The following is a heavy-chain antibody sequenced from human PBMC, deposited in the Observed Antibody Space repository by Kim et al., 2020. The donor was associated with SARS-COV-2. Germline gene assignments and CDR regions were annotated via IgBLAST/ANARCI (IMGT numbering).Heavy chain of an antibody. CDR1: GGSINSDAYY. Sequence: SETLSLTCSVSGGSINSDAYYWGWIRQPPWKGLEWLATSYHTGKTFYSASLKTRVSVSMDPSKNQFSLRLGSVTAADTATYFCSRIIAVAGLYYFDFWGQGGLVSVAA. J-gene: IGHJ4*02. CDR2: SYHTGKT. V-gene: IGHV4-39*01. D-gene: IGHD6-19*01. CDR3: SRIIAVAGLYYFDF.